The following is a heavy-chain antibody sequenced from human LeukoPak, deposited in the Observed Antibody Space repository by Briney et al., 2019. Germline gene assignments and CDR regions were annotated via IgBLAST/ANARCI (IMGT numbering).Heavy chain of an antibody. Sequence: SETLSLTYTVSGGSISSYYRSWIQPPPRKGVEWIGHMYYTGRTKYNPTLKSRVTISVDRSKNQFSLKVSSVTTADTAAYYCAKEAKVWGYISDYYYYAMDVWGQGTTVTVSS. J-gene: IGHJ6*02. CDR1: GGSISSYY. CDR3: AKEAKVWGYISDYYYYAMDV. V-gene: IGHV4-59*01. D-gene: IGHD3-16*01. CDR2: MYYTGRT.